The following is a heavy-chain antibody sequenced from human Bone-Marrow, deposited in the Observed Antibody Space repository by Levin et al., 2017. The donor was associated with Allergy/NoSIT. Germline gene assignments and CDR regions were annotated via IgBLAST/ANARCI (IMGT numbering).Heavy chain of an antibody. CDR1: GFIFSDNA. D-gene: IGHD6-13*01. V-gene: IGHV3-23*01. Sequence: GESLKISCEVSGFIFSDNAMNWVRQAPGKGLEWISAISGAGGSTYYADSVKGRFTISRDNSKNTLHLQMSSLRVEDTATYFCAKENGGAAPGYYFDNWGQGPPVTVSS. J-gene: IGHJ4*02. CDR2: ISGAGGST. CDR3: AKENGGAAPGYYFDN.